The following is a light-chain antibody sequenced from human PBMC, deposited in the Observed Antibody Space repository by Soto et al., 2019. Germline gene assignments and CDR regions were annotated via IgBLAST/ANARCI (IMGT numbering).Light chain of an antibody. CDR2: EVS. V-gene: IGLV2-14*01. Sequence: QSALTQPASVSGSPGQSITISCTGTSSDVGGYNFVSWYQQYPGKAPKLMIYEVSNRPSGVSNRFSGSKSGNTASLTISGLPAEDEADYYCSSYTSSSTLEGVFGGGTKVTVL. CDR3: SSYTSSSTLEGV. J-gene: IGLJ2*01. CDR1: SSDVGGYNF.